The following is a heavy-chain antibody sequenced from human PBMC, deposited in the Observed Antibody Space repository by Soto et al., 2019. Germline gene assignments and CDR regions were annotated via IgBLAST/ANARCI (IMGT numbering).Heavy chain of an antibody. J-gene: IGHJ4*02. V-gene: IGHV4-39*01. Sequence: PSETLSLTCTVSGGSISSSSYYWGWIRQPPGKGQERIGSIYYSGSTYYNPSLKNRVTLSIDTSKNQFSLKMNSVTAADMAVFYCVSPEGYYDSSGYTLDYWGQGTLVTVSS. CDR1: GGSISSSSYY. CDR3: VSPEGYYDSSGYTLDY. CDR2: IYYSGST. D-gene: IGHD3-22*01.